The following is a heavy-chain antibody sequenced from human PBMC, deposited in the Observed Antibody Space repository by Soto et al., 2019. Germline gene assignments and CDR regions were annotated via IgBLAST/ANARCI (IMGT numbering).Heavy chain of an antibody. CDR3: ARDYDYVWGSYRDNWFDP. CDR2: IYYSGST. D-gene: IGHD3-16*02. V-gene: IGHV4-31*03. J-gene: IGHJ5*02. Sequence: SETLSLTCTVSGGSISSGGYYWSWIRQHPVKGLEWIGYIYYSGSTYYNPSLKSRVTISVDTSKNQFSLKLSSVTAADTAVYYCARDYDYVWGSYRDNWFDPWGQGTLVTVSS. CDR1: GGSISSGGYY.